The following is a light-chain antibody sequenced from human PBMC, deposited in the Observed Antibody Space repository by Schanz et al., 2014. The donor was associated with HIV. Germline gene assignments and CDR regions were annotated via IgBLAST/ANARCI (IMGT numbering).Light chain of an antibody. V-gene: IGLV2-14*02. J-gene: IGLJ3*02. CDR3: CSYTSSSTGV. Sequence: QSVLTQPASVSGSPGQSITISCTGTSSDVGSYNLVSWYQQYPGKAPKLMIYEISKWPSGVSNRFSGSKSGNTASLTISGLQAEDEADYYCCSYTSSSTGVFGGGTKLTVL. CDR2: EIS. CDR1: SSDVGSYNL.